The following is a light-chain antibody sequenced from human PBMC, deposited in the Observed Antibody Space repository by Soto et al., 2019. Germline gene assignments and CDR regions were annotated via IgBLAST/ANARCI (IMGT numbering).Light chain of an antibody. V-gene: IGKV3-11*01. CDR2: DAS. J-gene: IGKJ5*01. CDR3: QQRSNWPIT. Sequence: EIVLTQSPATLSLSPGERATLSCRASQSVSSSLAWCQQKPGQAPRLLIYDASNRATGVPARFSGSGSGTDFTLTISSLEPEDFAVYYCQQRSNWPITFGQGTRLEIK. CDR1: QSVSSS.